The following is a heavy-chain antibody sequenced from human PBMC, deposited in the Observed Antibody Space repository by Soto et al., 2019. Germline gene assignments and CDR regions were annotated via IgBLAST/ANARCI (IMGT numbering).Heavy chain of an antibody. Sequence: GASVKVSCKASGYTFTSYYMHWVRQAPGQGLEWMGIINPSGGSTSYAQKFQGRVTMTRDTSTSTVYMELSSLRSEDTAVYYCARDKTRANFEGYYYYGMDVWGQGTTVTVSS. V-gene: IGHV1-46*01. CDR3: ARDKTRANFEGYYYYGMDV. CDR1: GYTFTSYY. D-gene: IGHD3-9*01. J-gene: IGHJ6*02. CDR2: INPSGGST.